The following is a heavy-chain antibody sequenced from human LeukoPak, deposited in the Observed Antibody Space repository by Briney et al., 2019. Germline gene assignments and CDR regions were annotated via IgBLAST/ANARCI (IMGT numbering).Heavy chain of an antibody. CDR1: GFTFSSYA. CDR2: ISYDGSNK. Sequence: GGSLRLSCAASGFTFSSYAMHWVRQAPGKGLEWVAVISYDGSNKYYADSVKGRFTISRDNSKNTLYLQMNSLRAEDTAVYYCARASWFDPCGQGTLVTVSS. J-gene: IGHJ5*02. V-gene: IGHV3-30-3*01. CDR3: ARASWFDP.